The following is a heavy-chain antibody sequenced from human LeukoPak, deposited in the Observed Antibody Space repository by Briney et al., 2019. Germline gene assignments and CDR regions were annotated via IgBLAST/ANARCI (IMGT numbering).Heavy chain of an antibody. CDR3: AGQYSSSSGWFDP. CDR1: GGSFSGYH. J-gene: IGHJ5*02. V-gene: IGHV4-34*01. D-gene: IGHD6-6*01. CDR2: INHSRST. Sequence: SETLSLTCAVYGGSFSGYHWSWIRQPPGKGLEWIGEINHSRSTNYNPSLKSRVTISVDTSKNQFSLKLSSVTAADTAVYYCAGQYSSSSGWFDPWGQGTLVTVSS.